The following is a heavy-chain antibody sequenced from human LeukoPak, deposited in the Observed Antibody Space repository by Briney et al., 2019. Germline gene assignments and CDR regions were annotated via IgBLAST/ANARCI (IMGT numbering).Heavy chain of an antibody. CDR3: ARDRYGDYGDFDY. CDR2: ISYDGSNK. J-gene: IGHJ4*02. Sequence: GRSLRLSCAASGFTFSSYAMHWVRQAPGKGLEWVAVISYDGSNKYYADSVKGRFTISGDNSKNTLYLQMNSLRAEDTAVYYCARDRYGDYGDFDYWGQGTLVTVSS. CDR1: GFTFSSYA. V-gene: IGHV3-30*04. D-gene: IGHD4-17*01.